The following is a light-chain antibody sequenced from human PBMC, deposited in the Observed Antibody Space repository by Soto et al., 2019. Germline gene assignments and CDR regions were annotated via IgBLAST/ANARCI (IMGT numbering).Light chain of an antibody. CDR1: SSDITYYNY. J-gene: IGLJ2*01. CDR3: SSFTTGTAFVL. V-gene: IGLV2-14*03. Sequence: QSALTQPASVSGSPGQSITISFTGTSSDITYYNYVSWYQQHPGKAPKLMIYDVSNRPSGVSNRFSGSKSGNTASLTISGLQAEDEAYYYCSSFTTGTAFVLFGGGTKLTVL. CDR2: DVS.